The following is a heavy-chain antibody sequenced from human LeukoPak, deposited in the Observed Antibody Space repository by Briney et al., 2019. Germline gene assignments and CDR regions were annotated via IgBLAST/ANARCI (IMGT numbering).Heavy chain of an antibody. D-gene: IGHD3-9*01. CDR1: GYNFDKYW. Sequence: GESLKISCKGSGYNFDKYWIGWVRQKPGEDLEWMGIIYPGDSDTRYSPSLKGQVTFSVDKSLSTAYMQWNSLKASDTGIYYCARRVEVLTGYFESWGQGTLVSVSS. V-gene: IGHV5-51*01. CDR3: ARRVEVLTGYFES. J-gene: IGHJ4*02. CDR2: IYPGDSDT.